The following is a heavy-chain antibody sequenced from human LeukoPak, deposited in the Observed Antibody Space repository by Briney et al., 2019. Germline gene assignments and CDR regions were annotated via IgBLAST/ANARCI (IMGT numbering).Heavy chain of an antibody. CDR2: INHHGHT. J-gene: IGHJ4*02. CDR3: ARERSYYGSTSY. Sequence: GVSLRLSCAASGFTFNHYAMSWVRQAPGKGLEWVSGINHHGHTFYADSVKGRFTISRDNSKNTVFLQMNSLRAEDTAVYYCARERSYYGSTSYWGQGTLVTVAS. D-gene: IGHD1-26*01. V-gene: IGHV3-23*01. CDR1: GFTFNHYA.